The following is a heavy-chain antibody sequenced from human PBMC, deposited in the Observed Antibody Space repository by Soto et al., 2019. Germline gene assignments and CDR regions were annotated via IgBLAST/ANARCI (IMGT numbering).Heavy chain of an antibody. CDR2: IIPIFGTA. Sequence: QVQLVQSGAEVKKPGSSVKVSCKASGGTFSSYAISWVRQAPGQGLEWMGGIIPIFGTANYAQKLQGRVTITADESKSTAYMELSILRSEDTAVYYCARGERLGGSYYPWDYWGQGTLVTVSS. J-gene: IGHJ4*02. CDR1: GGTFSSYA. V-gene: IGHV1-69*01. D-gene: IGHD1-26*01. CDR3: ARGERLGGSYYPWDY.